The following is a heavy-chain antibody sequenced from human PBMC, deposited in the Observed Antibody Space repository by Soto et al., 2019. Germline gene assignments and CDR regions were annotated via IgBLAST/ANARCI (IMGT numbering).Heavy chain of an antibody. Sequence: PGGSLRLSCAASGFTFSRYWMNWVRQAPGKGLEWVANIKQDGTEKNYVDSVKGRFTISRDNARNSLYLQMDSLRAEDTAVYFCARGDTHMITGMDSFDISGQGTIVTVSS. V-gene: IGHV3-7*01. J-gene: IGHJ3*02. CDR1: GFTFSRYW. D-gene: IGHD3-16*01. CDR2: IKQDGTEK. CDR3: ARGDTHMITGMDSFDI.